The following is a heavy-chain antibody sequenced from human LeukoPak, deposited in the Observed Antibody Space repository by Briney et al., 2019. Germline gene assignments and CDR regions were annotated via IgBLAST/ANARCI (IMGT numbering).Heavy chain of an antibody. Sequence: PGGSLRLSCAASGFTFSSYGMSWVRQAPGKGLEWVSAISGSGGNTYYADSVKGRFTISRDNSKNTLYLQMNSLRAEDTAVYYCARSHQSYYYDTSGYYPFEYWGQGTLVTVSS. J-gene: IGHJ4*02. D-gene: IGHD3-22*01. V-gene: IGHV3-23*01. CDR1: GFTFSSYG. CDR2: ISGSGGNT. CDR3: ARSHQSYYYDTSGYYPFEY.